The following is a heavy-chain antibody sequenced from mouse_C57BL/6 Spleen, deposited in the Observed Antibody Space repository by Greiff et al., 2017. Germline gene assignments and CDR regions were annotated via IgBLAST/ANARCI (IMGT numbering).Heavy chain of an antibody. J-gene: IGHJ4*01. CDR3: ARSDSTGAMDY. V-gene: IGHV1-82*01. Sequence: QVQLQQSGPELVKPGSSVKISCKASGYAFSSSWMNWVKQRPGKGLEWIGRIYPGDGDTNYNGKVKGKATLTADKSSITAYMQLSSLTSEDSAVYFCARSDSTGAMDYWGQGTSVTVSS. D-gene: IGHD2-4*01. CDR2: IYPGDGDT. CDR1: GYAFSSSW.